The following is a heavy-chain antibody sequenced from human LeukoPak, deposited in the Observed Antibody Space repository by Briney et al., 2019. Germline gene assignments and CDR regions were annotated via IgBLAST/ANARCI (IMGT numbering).Heavy chain of an antibody. J-gene: IGHJ4*02. CDR1: GFTLSSYW. Sequence: PGGSLRLSCAASGFTLSSYWMSWVRQAPGKGLEWVANIKQDGSEKYYVDSVKGRFTISRDNAKNSLYLQMNSLRAEDTAVYYCARGPSYYDFWSGYSLDYWGQGTLVTVSS. D-gene: IGHD3-3*01. CDR2: IKQDGSEK. V-gene: IGHV3-7*01. CDR3: ARGPSYYDFWSGYSLDY.